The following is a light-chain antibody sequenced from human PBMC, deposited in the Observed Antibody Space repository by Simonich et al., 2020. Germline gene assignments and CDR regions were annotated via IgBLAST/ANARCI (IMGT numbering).Light chain of an antibody. CDR3: QQYYSTPWT. J-gene: IGKJ1*01. V-gene: IGKV4-1*01. CDR2: WAS. Sequence: DIVMTQSPDSLAVSLGERATINCKTSQNVLYSSNNKNYLAWYQQKLGQPPKRLIYWASTRESGVPDRFSGSGSGTDFTLNISSLQAEDVAVYYCQQYYSTPWTFGQGTKVEIK. CDR1: QNVLYSSNNKNY.